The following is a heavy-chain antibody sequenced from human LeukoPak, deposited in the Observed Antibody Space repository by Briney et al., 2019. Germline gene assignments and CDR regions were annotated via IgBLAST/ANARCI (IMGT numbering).Heavy chain of an antibody. CDR3: ARQGVYDILTGYNY. D-gene: IGHD3-9*01. V-gene: IGHV4-39*01. Sequence: PSEPLSLTCTVSGGSISSSSYYWGWIRQPPGKGLEWIGSIYYSGSTYYNPSLKSRVTISVDTSKNQFSLKLSSVTAADTAVYYCARQGVYDILTGYNYWGQGTLVTVSS. J-gene: IGHJ4*02. CDR1: GGSISSSSYY. CDR2: IYYSGST.